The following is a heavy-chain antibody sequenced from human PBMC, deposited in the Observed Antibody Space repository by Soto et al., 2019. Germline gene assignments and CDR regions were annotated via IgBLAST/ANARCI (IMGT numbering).Heavy chain of an antibody. CDR1: GGSISSGGYS. Sequence: PSETLSLTCAVSGGSISSGGYSWSWIRQPPGKGLEWIGYIYHSGSTYYNPSLKSRVTISVDRSKNQFSLKLSSVTAADTAVYYCPRLNGYYLWQPLNPWGQGTLVTVSS. CDR3: PRLNGYYLWQPLNP. V-gene: IGHV4-30-2*01. J-gene: IGHJ5*02. CDR2: IYHSGST. D-gene: IGHD3-9*01.